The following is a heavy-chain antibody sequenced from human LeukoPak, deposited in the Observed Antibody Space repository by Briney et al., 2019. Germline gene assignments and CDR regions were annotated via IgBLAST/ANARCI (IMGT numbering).Heavy chain of an antibody. CDR3: AKDPHGGSMVRGVIRAFGY. D-gene: IGHD3-10*01. CDR2: ISGSGGST. V-gene: IGHV3-23*01. Sequence: GGSLRLSCAAFGFTLSSYAMSWVRQAPGKGLEWVSAISGSGGSTYYADSVKGRFTISRDNSKNTLYLQMNSLRAEDTAVYYCAKDPHGGSMVRGVIRAFGYWGQGTLVTVSS. CDR1: GFTLSSYA. J-gene: IGHJ4*02.